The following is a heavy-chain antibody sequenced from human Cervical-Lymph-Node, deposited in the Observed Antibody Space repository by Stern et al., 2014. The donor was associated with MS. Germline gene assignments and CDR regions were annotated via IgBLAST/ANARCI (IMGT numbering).Heavy chain of an antibody. CDR3: VRDQGGIAGS. V-gene: IGHV1-69*01. D-gene: IGHD6-13*01. J-gene: IGHJ4*02. CDR1: GGTFSSIE. Sequence: VQLVQSGAEVKRPGSPMKVSCKASGGTFSSIEISWGRQAPGQGLAWLGGISPMFGTPNYAQNVQGRVTIIADESTSTVNMELSSLRSEDTAVYYCVRDQGGIAGSWGQGTLVTVSS. CDR2: ISPMFGTP.